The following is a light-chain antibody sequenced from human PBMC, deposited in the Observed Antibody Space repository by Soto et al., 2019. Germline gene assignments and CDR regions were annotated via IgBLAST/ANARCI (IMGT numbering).Light chain of an antibody. CDR2: GAS. V-gene: IGKV3D-15*01. J-gene: IGKJ1*01. CDR3: QQYNHWPPWT. CDR1: QSVSSN. Sequence: EIVMTQSPATLSVSPGERATLSCRASQSVSSNLAWYQQRPGQPPRLLIYGASSRATGIPARFSGSGSETEFTLTIDSLQSEDSAVCYCQQYNHWPPWTFGQGTKVEIK.